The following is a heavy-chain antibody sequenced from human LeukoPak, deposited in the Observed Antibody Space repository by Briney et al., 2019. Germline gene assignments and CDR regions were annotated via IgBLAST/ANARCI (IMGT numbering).Heavy chain of an antibody. J-gene: IGHJ4*02. CDR1: RGTFSIYA. CDR2: IIPIFGTA. V-gene: IGHV1-69*05. Sequence: SVKVSCKASRGTFSIYAISWVRQAPGKGLEWMGGIIPIFGTANYAQKFQGRVTITTDESTSTAYMELSSLRSEETAVYYCATFTSTLPFDYWGQGTLVTVSS. CDR3: ATFTSTLPFDY.